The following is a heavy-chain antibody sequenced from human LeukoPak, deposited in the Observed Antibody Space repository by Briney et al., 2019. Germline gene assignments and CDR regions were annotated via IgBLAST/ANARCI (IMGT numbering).Heavy chain of an antibody. J-gene: IGHJ6*02. CDR2: IYYTGST. Sequence: AETLSLTCTVSGGSISSSSYSWGWIRQPPGKGLEWIGSIYYTGSTFYNPSLKSRVTISVDTSKNQFSLKLSSVTAADTAVYYCARQRSIAAAGTDYYYGMDAWGQGTTVTVSS. V-gene: IGHV4-39*01. D-gene: IGHD6-13*01. CDR1: GGSISSSSYS. CDR3: ARQRSIAAAGTDYYYGMDA.